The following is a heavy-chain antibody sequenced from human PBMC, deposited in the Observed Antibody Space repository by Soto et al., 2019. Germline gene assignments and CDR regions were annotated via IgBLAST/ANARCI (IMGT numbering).Heavy chain of an antibody. J-gene: IGHJ4*01. D-gene: IGHD2-15*01. CDR3: ARLAEYCNGIKCYSNFDF. Sequence: ASVKVSCKTSGYNFTNFDINWVRQAPGRGLVWMGWMNPSSGETGSAQNFQGRVIMTRDISTRTFFMQLTSLRSEDTAIYYCARLAEYCNGIKCYSNFDFWGRGTQVTVSS. CDR1: GYNFTNFD. CDR2: MNPSSGET. V-gene: IGHV1-8*01.